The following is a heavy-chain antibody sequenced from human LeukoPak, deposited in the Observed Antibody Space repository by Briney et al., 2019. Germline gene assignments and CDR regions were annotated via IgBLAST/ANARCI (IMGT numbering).Heavy chain of an antibody. J-gene: IGHJ4*02. V-gene: IGHV3-21*01. D-gene: IGHD2-2*02. Sequence: PGGSLRLSCTASGFTFTNYSMNWVRHAPGKGLEWVTSISNSSSYIYYVDSVNGRFTISRDNAQNSLYLKMNGLRADDTAVYYCARGGVVVVPAAIQVSDYWGQGTLVTVSS. CDR1: GFTFTNYS. CDR2: ISNSSSYI. CDR3: ARGGVVVVPAAIQVSDY.